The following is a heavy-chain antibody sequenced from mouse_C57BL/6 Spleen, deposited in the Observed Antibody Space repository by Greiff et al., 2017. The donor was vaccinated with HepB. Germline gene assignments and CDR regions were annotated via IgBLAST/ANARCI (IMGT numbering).Heavy chain of an antibody. CDR3: ARWDITTVGDAMDY. CDR2: IHPNSGST. V-gene: IGHV1-64*01. CDR1: GYTFTSYW. J-gene: IGHJ4*01. Sequence: QVQLQQPGAELVKPGASVKLSCKASGYTFTSYWMHWVKQRPGQGLEWIGMIHPNSGSTNYNEKFKSKATLTVDKSSSTAYMQLSSLTSEDSAVYYCARWDITTVGDAMDYWGQGTSVTVSS. D-gene: IGHD1-1*01.